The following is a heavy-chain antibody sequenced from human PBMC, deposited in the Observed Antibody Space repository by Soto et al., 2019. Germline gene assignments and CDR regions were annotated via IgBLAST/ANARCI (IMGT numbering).Heavy chain of an antibody. V-gene: IGHV4-59*08. D-gene: IGHD3-16*01. CDR2: IYYSGST. CDR3: ARRYVGTFDY. Sequence: QVQLQESGPGLVKPSETLSLTCTVSGGSISSYYWSWIRQPPGKGLEWIGYIYYSGSTNYNPSLKSRITISVDTSKSQFSLKLSSVTAADTGVYYCARRYVGTFDYWGQGTRVTVSS. CDR1: GGSISSYY. J-gene: IGHJ4*02.